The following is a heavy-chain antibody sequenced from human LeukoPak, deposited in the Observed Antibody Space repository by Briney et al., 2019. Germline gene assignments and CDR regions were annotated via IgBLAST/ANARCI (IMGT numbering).Heavy chain of an antibody. J-gene: IGHJ4*02. CDR1: GLTFSDYY. V-gene: IGHV3-11*01. CDR3: ARDRIGSHHLFDY. Sequence: SGGSLRLSCAASGLTFSDYYMSWIRQAPGKGLEWVSYISSSGSTIYYADSVKGRFTISRDNDKNSLYLQMNSLRAEDTAVYYCARDRIGSHHLFDYWGQGTLVTVSS. D-gene: IGHD1-14*01. CDR2: ISSSGSTI.